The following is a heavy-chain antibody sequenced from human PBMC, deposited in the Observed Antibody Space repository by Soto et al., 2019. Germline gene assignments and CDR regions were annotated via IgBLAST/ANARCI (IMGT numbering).Heavy chain of an antibody. Sequence: PSETLSLTCTVSGGSISSYYWSWIRQPPGKGLEWIGSIYYSGSTYYNPSLKSRVTISVDTSKNQFSLKLSSVTAADTAVYYCARLRGSWVYWGQGTLVTVSS. D-gene: IGHD1-26*01. CDR3: ARLRGSWVY. J-gene: IGHJ4*02. V-gene: IGHV4-39*01. CDR2: IYYSGST. CDR1: GGSISSYY.